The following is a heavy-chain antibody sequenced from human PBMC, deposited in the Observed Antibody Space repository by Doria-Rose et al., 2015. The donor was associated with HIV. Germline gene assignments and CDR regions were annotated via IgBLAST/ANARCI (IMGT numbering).Heavy chain of an antibody. CDR3: ARIKSSRWYHKYYFDF. J-gene: IGHJ4*02. CDR2: IFSDDER. Sequence: QITLKGSGPVLVKPTETLTLTCTVSGVSLSSPGMGVSWIRQPPGKALEWLANIFSDDERAYKTSLTSRLTSSRGTSKSQVVLTMTDMDPVDTATYYCARIKSSRWYHKYYFDFWGQGTLVIVSA. V-gene: IGHV2-26*01. CDR1: GVSLSSPGMG. D-gene: IGHD6-13*01.